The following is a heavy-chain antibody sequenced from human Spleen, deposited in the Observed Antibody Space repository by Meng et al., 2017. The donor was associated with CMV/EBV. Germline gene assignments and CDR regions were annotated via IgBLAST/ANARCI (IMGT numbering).Heavy chain of an antibody. CDR3: ARGGYYDSSGYYYGNWFDP. J-gene: IGHJ5*02. V-gene: IGHV6-1*01. Sequence: NSAAWNWIRQSTSRGLEWLGRTYYRSKWYNDYAVSVKSRITINPDTSKNQFSLQLNSVTPEDTAVYYCARGGYYDSSGYYYGNWFDPWGQGTLVTVSS. CDR2: TYYRSKWYN. CDR1: NSAA. D-gene: IGHD3-22*01.